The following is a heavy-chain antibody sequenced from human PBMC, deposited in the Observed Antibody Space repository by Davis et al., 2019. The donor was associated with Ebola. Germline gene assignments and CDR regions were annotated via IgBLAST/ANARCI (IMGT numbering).Heavy chain of an antibody. D-gene: IGHD3-10*01. J-gene: IGHJ4*02. CDR1: GGSISVYY. V-gene: IGHV4-59*01. Sequence: MPSETLSLTCTVSGGSISVYYWSWIRQPPGKGLEWIGYIYYSGSTNYNPSLKSRVTISVDTSKNQFSLKLSSVTAADTAVYYCARAGPFESYNSGSYPPYYFDYWGQGTLVTVSS. CDR3: ARAGPFESYNSGSYPPYYFDY. CDR2: IYYSGST.